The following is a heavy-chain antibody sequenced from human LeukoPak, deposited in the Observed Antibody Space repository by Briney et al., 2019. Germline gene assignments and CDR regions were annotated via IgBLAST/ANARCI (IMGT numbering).Heavy chain of an antibody. CDR3: ARDSSSWYPHFDY. CDR2: ISGSGGST. CDR1: GFTFSSYA. D-gene: IGHD6-13*01. V-gene: IGHV3-23*01. J-gene: IGHJ4*02. Sequence: GGSLRLSCAAPGFTFSSYAMSWVRQAPGKGLEWVSAISGSGGSTYYADSVKGRLTISRDNSKNTLYLQMNSLRAEDTAVYYCARDSSSWYPHFDYWGQGTLVTVSS.